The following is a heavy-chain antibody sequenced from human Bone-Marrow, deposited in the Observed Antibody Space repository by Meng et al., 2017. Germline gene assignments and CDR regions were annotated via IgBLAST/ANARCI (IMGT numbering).Heavy chain of an antibody. CDR1: GLNVSRNY. Sequence: QLWAAGGCLLQPGGSRRRSCRASGLNVSRNYMSWVRQAPGKGLEWVSVIYSGGSTYYADSVKGRFTISRDNSKNTLYLQMNSLRAEDTAVYYCVTSKWFGELFPFDYWGQGTLVTVSS. J-gene: IGHJ4*02. D-gene: IGHD3-10*01. CDR2: IYSGGST. V-gene: IGHV3-53*01. CDR3: VTSKWFGELFPFDY.